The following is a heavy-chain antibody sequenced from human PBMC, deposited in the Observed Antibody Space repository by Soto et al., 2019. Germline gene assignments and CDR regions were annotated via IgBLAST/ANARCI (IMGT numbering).Heavy chain of an antibody. CDR3: ARHLGYCSSTSCYDFDY. CDR2: IYYSGST. V-gene: IGHV4-59*08. J-gene: IGHJ4*02. Sequence: SETLSLTCTVSGGSISSYYWSGIRQPPGKGLEWIGYIYYSGSTNYNPSLKSRVTISVDTSKNQFSLRLSSVTAADTAVYYCARHLGYCSSTSCYDFDYWGQGTLVTVSS. D-gene: IGHD2-2*01. CDR1: GGSISSYY.